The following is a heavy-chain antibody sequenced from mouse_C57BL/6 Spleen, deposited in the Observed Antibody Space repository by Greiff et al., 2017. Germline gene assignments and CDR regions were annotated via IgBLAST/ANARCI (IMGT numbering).Heavy chain of an antibody. CDR2: ISYDGSN. J-gene: IGHJ4*01. CDR3: AREGTVVATRAMDY. V-gene: IGHV3-6*01. CDR1: GYSITSGYY. Sequence: DVKLQESGPGLVKPSQSLSLTCSVTGYSITSGYYWNWIRQFPGNKLEWMGYISYDGSNNYNPSLKNRISITRDTSKNQFFLKLNSVTTEDTATYYCAREGTVVATRAMDYWGQGTSVTVSS. D-gene: IGHD1-1*01.